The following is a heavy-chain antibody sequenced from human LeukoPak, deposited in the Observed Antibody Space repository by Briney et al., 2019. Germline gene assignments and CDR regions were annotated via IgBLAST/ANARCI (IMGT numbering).Heavy chain of an antibody. CDR3: ASLGAVAGTSDY. D-gene: IGHD6-19*01. V-gene: IGHV3-74*01. CDR1: GFTFSSYW. CDR2: INSDGSST. Sequence: GSLRLSCAASGFTFSSYWMHWVRQAPGEGLVRVSRINSDGSSTSYADSVKGRFTISRDNAKNTLYLQMNSLRAEDTAVYYCASLGAVAGTSDYWGQGTLVTVSS. J-gene: IGHJ4*02.